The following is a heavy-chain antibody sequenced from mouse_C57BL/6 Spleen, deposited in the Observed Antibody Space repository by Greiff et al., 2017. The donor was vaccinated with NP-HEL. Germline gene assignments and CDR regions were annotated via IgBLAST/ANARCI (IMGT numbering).Heavy chain of an antibody. D-gene: IGHD1-1*01. CDR3: ARRGYYGSSQYYFDY. J-gene: IGHJ2*01. CDR1: GYTFTNYW. CDR2: IYPGGGYT. V-gene: IGHV1-63*01. Sequence: VQLQQSGAELVRPGTSVKMSCKASGYTFTNYWIGWAKQRPGHGLEWIGDIYPGGGYTNYNEKFKGKATLTADKSSSTAYMQVSSLTSEDSAIYYCARRGYYGSSQYYFDYWGQGTTLTVSS.